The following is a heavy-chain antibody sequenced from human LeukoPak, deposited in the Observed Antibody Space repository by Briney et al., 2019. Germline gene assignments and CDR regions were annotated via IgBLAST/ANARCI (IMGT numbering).Heavy chain of an antibody. D-gene: IGHD3-22*01. CDR1: GFTFSSYG. Sequence: GGSLRLSCAASGFTFSSYGMHWVRQAPGKGLEWVAFIRYDGSNKYYADSVKGRFTISRDNSKNMLYLQMNSLRAEDTAVYYCAKAGYYDSSGYYENYYYYYMDVWGKGTTVTVSS. V-gene: IGHV3-30*02. J-gene: IGHJ6*03. CDR2: IRYDGSNK. CDR3: AKAGYYDSSGYYENYYYYYMDV.